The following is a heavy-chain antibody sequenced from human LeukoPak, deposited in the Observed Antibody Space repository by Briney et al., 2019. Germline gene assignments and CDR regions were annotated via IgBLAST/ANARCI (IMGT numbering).Heavy chain of an antibody. CDR2: IWYDGSNK. D-gene: IGHD2-21*02. Sequence: GGSLRLSCAASGFTFSHYGMHWVRQAPGKGLEWVAVIWYDGSNKYYADSVKGRFTISRDNSKNTLYLQMNSLRAEDTAVYYCARDQCGGDCYIDYWGQGTLVTVSS. CDR1: GFTFSHYG. J-gene: IGHJ4*02. CDR3: ARDQCGGDCYIDY. V-gene: IGHV3-33*08.